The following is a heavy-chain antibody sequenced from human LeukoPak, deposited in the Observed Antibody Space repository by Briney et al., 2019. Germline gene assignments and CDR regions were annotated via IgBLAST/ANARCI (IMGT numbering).Heavy chain of an antibody. V-gene: IGHV4-39*01. CDR1: GGSISSSSYY. Sequence: SETLSLTCTVSGGSISSSSYYWGWIRQPPGKGLEWIGSIYYSGSTYYNPSFKSRVTISVDTSKNQFSLKLSSVTAADTAVYYCARLGSDDYGDRDYWGQGTLVTVSS. J-gene: IGHJ4*02. D-gene: IGHD4-17*01. CDR3: ARLGSDDYGDRDY. CDR2: IYYSGST.